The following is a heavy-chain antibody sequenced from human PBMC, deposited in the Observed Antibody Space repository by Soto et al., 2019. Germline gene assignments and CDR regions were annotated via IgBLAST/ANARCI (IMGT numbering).Heavy chain of an antibody. D-gene: IGHD3-9*01. CDR3: AREDPNHYDILTGYTPIGMDV. CDR1: GGSISSGGYY. J-gene: IGHJ6*02. V-gene: IGHV4-31*03. Sequence: QVQLQESGPGLVKPSQTLSLTCTVSGGSISSGGYYWGWIRQHPGKGLEWIGYIYYSGSTYYNLYLKSRVTISVDKSKNQFSLKLSSVTAADTAVYYCAREDPNHYDILTGYTPIGMDVWGQGTTVTVSS. CDR2: IYYSGST.